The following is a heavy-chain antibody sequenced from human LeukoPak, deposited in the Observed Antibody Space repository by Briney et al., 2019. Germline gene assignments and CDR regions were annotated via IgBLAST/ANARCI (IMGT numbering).Heavy chain of an antibody. CDR2: ISAYNGNT. D-gene: IGHD4-11*01. CDR3: ATSPPLQQHAEN. V-gene: IGHV1-18*01. CDR1: GYTFTSYG. J-gene: IGHJ4*02. Sequence: ASVKVSCKASGYTFTSYGISWVRQAPGQGLEWMGWISAYNGNTNYAQKLQGRVTMTTDTSTSTAYMELRSLRSDDTAVYYCATSPPLQQHAENWGQGTLVTVSS.